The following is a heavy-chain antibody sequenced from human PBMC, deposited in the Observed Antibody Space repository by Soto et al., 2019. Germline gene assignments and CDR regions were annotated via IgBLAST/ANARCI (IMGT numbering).Heavy chain of an antibody. Sequence: QVQLQESGPGLVKPSQTLSLTCTVSGGSISSGGYYWSWIRQHPGKGLEWIGYIYYSGSTYYNPSLKSRVTISVDTSKNQFSLKLSSVTAADTAVYYCARETMTTVNYYGMDVWGQGTTVTVSS. CDR2: IYYSGST. J-gene: IGHJ6*02. V-gene: IGHV4-31*03. CDR3: ARETMTTVNYYGMDV. D-gene: IGHD4-17*01. CDR1: GGSISSGGYY.